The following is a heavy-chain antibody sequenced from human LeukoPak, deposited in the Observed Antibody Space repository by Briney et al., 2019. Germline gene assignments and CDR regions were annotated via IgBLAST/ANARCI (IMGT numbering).Heavy chain of an antibody. D-gene: IGHD6-19*01. V-gene: IGHV7-4-1*01. CDR1: GYTFTSYA. CDR2: INTNTGNP. CDR3: ARVGGEQWLVGGLYGMDV. Sequence: ASVKVSCKASGYTFTSYAMNWVRQAPGQGLEWMGWINTNTGNPTYAQGFTGRFVFSLDTSVSTAYLQICNLKAEDTAVYYCARVGGEQWLVGGLYGMDVWGQGTTVTVSS. J-gene: IGHJ6*02.